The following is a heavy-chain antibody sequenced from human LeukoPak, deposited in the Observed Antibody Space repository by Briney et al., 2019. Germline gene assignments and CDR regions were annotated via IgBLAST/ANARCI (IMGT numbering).Heavy chain of an antibody. V-gene: IGHV3-53*01. CDR3: TRGHAAMGEH. D-gene: IGHD5-18*01. CDR1: DFNVIPNY. Sequence: GGSLRLSCAVSDFNVIPNYMTWVRQAPGKGLECISVIHSNGDTYYAASVRGRFTISRDTSNYMLYLQMNSLRAEDTAIYFCTRGHAAMGEHWGQGILVTVSS. CDR2: IHSNGDT. J-gene: IGHJ4*02.